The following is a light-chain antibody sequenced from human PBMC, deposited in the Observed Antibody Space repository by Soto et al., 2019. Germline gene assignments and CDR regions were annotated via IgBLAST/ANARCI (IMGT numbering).Light chain of an antibody. J-gene: IGKJ5*01. CDR2: GAS. V-gene: IGKV3-15*01. CDR3: QQYGNSAT. Sequence: EVVMTQFPSTLSVSPGERVTLSCRASQSVGNNLAWHQQRPGQAPRLLIYGASTRATGFPARFSGSGSETEFTLTISSLQSEDFAVYYCQQYGNSATFGQGTRLEIK. CDR1: QSVGNN.